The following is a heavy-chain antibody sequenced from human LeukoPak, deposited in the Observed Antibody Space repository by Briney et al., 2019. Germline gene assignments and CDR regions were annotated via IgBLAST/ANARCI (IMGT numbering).Heavy chain of an antibody. V-gene: IGHV6-1*01. CDR1: ADSVSSNSAA. CDR3: ARAPVVPAPPDYYYYYMDV. D-gene: IGHD2-2*01. Sequence: SQTLSLTCAISADSVSSNSAAWNWIRQSPSRGLEWLGRTYYRSKWYNDYAVSVKSRVTLHPDTSKNQVSLQPNSVTPEDTAVYYCARAPVVPAPPDYYYYYMDVWGKGTTVTVSS. J-gene: IGHJ6*03. CDR2: TYYRSKWYN.